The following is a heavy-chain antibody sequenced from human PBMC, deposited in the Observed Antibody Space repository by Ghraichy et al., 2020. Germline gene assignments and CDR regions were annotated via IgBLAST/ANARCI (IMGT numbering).Heavy chain of an antibody. CDR1: RGSINSASYY. D-gene: IGHD6-19*01. Sequence: SQTLSLTCTVSRGSINSASYYWSWIRQPAGKGLEWIGRVYASGSTNYNPSLKSRVIISVDTSRNQFSLRLSSVAAADTAVYYCARARYSSGWTQDWYFDLWGRGTLITVSS. V-gene: IGHV4-61*02. CDR3: ARARYSSGWTQDWYFDL. J-gene: IGHJ2*01. CDR2: VYASGST.